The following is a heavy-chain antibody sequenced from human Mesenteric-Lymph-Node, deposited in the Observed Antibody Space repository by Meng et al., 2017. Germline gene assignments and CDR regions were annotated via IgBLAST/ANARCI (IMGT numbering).Heavy chain of an antibody. J-gene: IGHJ5*02. CDR1: GGSISSYKDY. V-gene: IGHV4-39*07. Sequence: SETLSLTCTVCGGSISSYKDYWAWIRQPPGKGLEWIGSIFYSGNTYYNPSLKSRVTISADTSRNQFSLKLTSVTAADSAVYYCARDEPYSRSWYRYNWFDPWGQGILVTVSS. CDR2: IFYSGNT. CDR3: ARDEPYSRSWYRYNWFDP. D-gene: IGHD6-13*01.